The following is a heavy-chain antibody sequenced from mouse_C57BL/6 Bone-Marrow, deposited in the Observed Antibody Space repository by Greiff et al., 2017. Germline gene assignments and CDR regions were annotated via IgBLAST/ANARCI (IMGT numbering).Heavy chain of an antibody. CDR2: IYPGSGST. CDR1: GYTFTSYW. V-gene: IGHV1-55*01. CDR3: ARPYYSNYWYFDV. J-gene: IGHJ1*03. Sequence: VQLQQPGAELVKPGASVKMSCKASGYTFTSYWITWVKQRPGPGLEWIGAIYPGSGSTNYNEKFKSKYTLTVDTSSSTAYMQLSSLTSEDSAVYYCARPYYSNYWYFDVWGTGTTVTVSS. D-gene: IGHD2-5*01.